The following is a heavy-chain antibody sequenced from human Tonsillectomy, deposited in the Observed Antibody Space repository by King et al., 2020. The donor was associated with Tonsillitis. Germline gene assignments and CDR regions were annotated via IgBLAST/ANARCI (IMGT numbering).Heavy chain of an antibody. CDR3: ARVWGQWVANWFDG. CDR2: INTYNGNT. Sequence: QLVQSGAEVKKPGASVKVSCKASGYIFSTYGISWVRQAPGQGLEWMGWINTYNGNTNYAQKFQGRVTMTTDTSTSTAYMALRSLRSDDTAVYYCARVWGQWVANWFDGGSQGTLVTV. D-gene: IGHD6-19*01. J-gene: IGHJ5*02. CDR1: GYIFSTYG. V-gene: IGHV1-18*04.